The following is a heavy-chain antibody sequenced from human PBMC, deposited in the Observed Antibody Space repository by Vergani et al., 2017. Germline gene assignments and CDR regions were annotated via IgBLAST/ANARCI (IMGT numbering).Heavy chain of an antibody. V-gene: IGHV1-46*01. CDR3: AGDVTATRDFMGELHSGPMDV. D-gene: IGHD1-26*01. CDR1: GYTLTSYH. J-gene: IGHJ6*02. CDR2: FNPSGGST. Sequence: VQLVQSGAEVTKLGASVKVPCKASGYTLTSYHMNWVRRAPGQGLEWMGIFNPSGGSTSYAQKFQGRATMTRDTTTSRVYMELSSLRSEDTAVYYCAGDVTATRDFMGELHSGPMDVWGQGTTVTVS.